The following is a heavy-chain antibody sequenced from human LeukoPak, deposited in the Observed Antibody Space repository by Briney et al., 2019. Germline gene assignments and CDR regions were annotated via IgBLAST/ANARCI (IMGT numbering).Heavy chain of an antibody. D-gene: IGHD6-19*01. CDR1: GYTLTELS. CDR3: ATDQISSGWYRDAFDI. V-gene: IGHV1-24*01. Sequence: ASVTVSCKVSGYTLTELSMHWVRQAPGKGLEWMGGFDPEDGETIYAQKFQDRVTMTEDTSTDTAYMELSSLRSEDTAVYYCATDQISSGWYRDAFDIWGQGTMVTVSS. CDR2: FDPEDGET. J-gene: IGHJ3*02.